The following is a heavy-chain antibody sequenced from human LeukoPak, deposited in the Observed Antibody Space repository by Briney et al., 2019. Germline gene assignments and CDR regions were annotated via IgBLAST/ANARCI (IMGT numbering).Heavy chain of an antibody. D-gene: IGHD3-22*01. CDR2: INPNSGGT. CDR1: GYTFTGYY. Sequence: GASVKVSCKASGYTFTGYYMHWVRQAPGQGLEWMGWINPNSGGTNYAQKFQGWVTMTRDTSISTAYMELSRLRSDDTAVYYCASDYYDSSGYYTGYFQHWGQGTLVTVSS. CDR3: ASDYYDSSGYYTGYFQH. V-gene: IGHV1-2*04. J-gene: IGHJ1*01.